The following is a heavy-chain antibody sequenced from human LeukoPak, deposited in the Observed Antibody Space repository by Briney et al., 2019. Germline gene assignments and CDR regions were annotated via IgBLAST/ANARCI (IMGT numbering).Heavy chain of an antibody. V-gene: IGHV3-7*02. CDR2: ISPDGRVE. J-gene: IGHJ4*02. CDR3: ARGTGTTAYFDY. CDR1: GLTLSNYW. Sequence: GGSLRLSCAVSGLTLSNYWMNWVRQAPGKGLEWVANISPDGRVERYVDSVKGRFVISRDNAKNSLFLEMNSLRAEDTAVYYCARGTGTTAYFDYWGQGTLVTVSS. D-gene: IGHD1-1*01.